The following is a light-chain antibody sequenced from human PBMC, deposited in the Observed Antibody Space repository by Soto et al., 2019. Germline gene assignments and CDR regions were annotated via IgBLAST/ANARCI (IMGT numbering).Light chain of an antibody. CDR1: QSVGTY. CDR3: QQRSDWPPT. V-gene: IGKV3-11*01. J-gene: IGKJ4*01. CDR2: DSS. Sequence: EIVLTQSPATLSLSPGERATLSCKASQSVGTYFDWYQQKPGQAPKLLIYDSSNWATGIPARFSGSGSGTDFTLTISSLEPEDFAVYYCQQRSDWPPTFGGGTKVEIK.